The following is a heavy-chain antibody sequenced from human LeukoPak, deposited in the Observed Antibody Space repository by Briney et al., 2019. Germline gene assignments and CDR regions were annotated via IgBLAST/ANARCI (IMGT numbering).Heavy chain of an antibody. J-gene: IGHJ3*02. CDR3: AREDNRGVYDDGFDI. CDR1: GFTFSSYG. V-gene: IGHV3-23*01. D-gene: IGHD5/OR15-5a*01. Sequence: GGSLRLSCAASGFTFSSYGMGWVRQAPGKGLEWVSAVSGSGGTTHYADSVKGRFTISRDNSKNTLYLQMNSLRAEDTAVYYCAREDNRGVYDDGFDIWGQGTMVTVSS. CDR2: VSGSGGTT.